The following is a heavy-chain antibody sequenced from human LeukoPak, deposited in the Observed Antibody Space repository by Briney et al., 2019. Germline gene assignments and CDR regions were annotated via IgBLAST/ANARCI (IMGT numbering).Heavy chain of an antibody. V-gene: IGHV4-59*01. D-gene: IGHD3-16*01. CDR3: ARSGVTRLGELRDDY. Sequence: SETLSLTCTVSGGSISSYYWSWIRQPPGKGLEWIGYIYYSGSTNYNPSLKSRVTISVDTSKNQFSLKLSSVTAADTAVYYCARSGVTRLGELRDDYWGQGTLVTVSS. CDR1: GGSISSYY. J-gene: IGHJ4*02. CDR2: IYYSGST.